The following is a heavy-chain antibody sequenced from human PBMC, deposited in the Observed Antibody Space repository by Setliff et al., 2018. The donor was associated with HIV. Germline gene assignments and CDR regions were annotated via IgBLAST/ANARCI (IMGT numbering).Heavy chain of an antibody. V-gene: IGHV1-69*13. D-gene: IGHD3-10*01. CDR3: ARDDHYYDSGSYYSDWYFDL. CDR2: IIPIFGST. Sequence: ASVKVSCKASGYTFTNFYVHWVRQAPGQGLEWMGGIIPIFGSTKYAQKFQGRVTITADESTSTADMELSSLRSEDTAVYYCARDDHYYDSGSYYSDWYFDLWGRGTLVTVS. J-gene: IGHJ2*01. CDR1: GYTFTNFY.